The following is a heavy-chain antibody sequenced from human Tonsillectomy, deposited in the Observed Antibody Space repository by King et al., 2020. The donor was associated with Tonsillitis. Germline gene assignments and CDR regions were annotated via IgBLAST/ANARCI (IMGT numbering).Heavy chain of an antibody. CDR2: IYYSGGA. V-gene: IGHV4-39*02. J-gene: IGHJ4*02. Sequence: QLQESGPGLVRPSETLSLTCSVSGGSLSSSSYYWGWIRQAPGYGLEWIGNIYYSGGAYYGPSLKSRVTMSVDTSKNQFSLKLTSVTAADTAIYYCAREGGYYGSGSYYKVWVQGTLVTVSS. CDR3: AREGGYYGSGSYYKV. D-gene: IGHD3-10*01. CDR1: GGSLSSSSYY.